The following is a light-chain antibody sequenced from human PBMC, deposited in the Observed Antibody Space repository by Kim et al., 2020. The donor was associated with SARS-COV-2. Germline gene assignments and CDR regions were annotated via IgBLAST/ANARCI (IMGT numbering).Light chain of an antibody. CDR2: DVS. Sequence: GQSFTISCTGTSNDIGSYKFVSWYQQHPGKAPKLIIFDVSERSTGVPDRFSGSQSANTASLTISGLQPEDESDYYCCSYAGSYTFVFGGGTQLTVL. CDR1: SNDIGSYKF. J-gene: IGLJ3*02. CDR3: CSYAGSYTFV. V-gene: IGLV2-11*03.